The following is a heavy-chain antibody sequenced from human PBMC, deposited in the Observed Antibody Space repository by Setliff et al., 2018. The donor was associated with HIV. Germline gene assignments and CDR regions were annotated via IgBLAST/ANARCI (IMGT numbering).Heavy chain of an antibody. CDR1: GGSFSGYY. D-gene: IGHD3-10*01. CDR2: INHSGST. V-gene: IGHV4-34*01. J-gene: IGHJ4*02. Sequence: SETLSLTCAVYGGSFSGYYWSWIRQPPGKGLEWIGEINHSGSTNYNPYLKSRVTISVDTSKNQFSLKLSSVTAADTAVYYCAARNSGNPTRHFDYWGQGTLVTVSS. CDR3: AARNSGNPTRHFDY.